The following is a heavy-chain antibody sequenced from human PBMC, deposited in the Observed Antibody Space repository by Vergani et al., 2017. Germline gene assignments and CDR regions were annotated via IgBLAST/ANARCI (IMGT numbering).Heavy chain of an antibody. CDR3: AREGYNNTWYRY. Sequence: QVQLVESGGGLVKPGGSLRLSCAASGFTFSDHYMSWVRQAPGKGLEWISYMSSGDSIYYADSVKGRFTVSRDNTKNTLYLQMNSLRVEDTAVYYCAREGYNNTWYRYWGQGTLVTVSS. V-gene: IGHV3-11*01. J-gene: IGHJ4*02. CDR2: MSSGDSI. D-gene: IGHD6-13*01. CDR1: GFTFSDHY.